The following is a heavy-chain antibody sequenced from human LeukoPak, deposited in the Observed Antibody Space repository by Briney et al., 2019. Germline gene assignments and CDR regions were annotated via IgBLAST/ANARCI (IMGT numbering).Heavy chain of an antibody. CDR1: GFTFSSYG. V-gene: IGHV3-30*02. D-gene: IGHD3-3*01. CDR3: AKDAHWSADH. Sequence: GGSLSLSCAASGFTFSSYGMHWVRPAPGKGREWVAHIRSDENYKHYADSVKGRFTISRDNSKNTVYVQMNSLRPEDTAVYYCAKDAHWSADHWGQGTLVTVSS. CDR2: IRSDENYK. J-gene: IGHJ5*02.